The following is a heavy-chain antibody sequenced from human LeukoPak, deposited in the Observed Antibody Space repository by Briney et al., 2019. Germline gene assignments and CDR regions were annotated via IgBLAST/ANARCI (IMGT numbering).Heavy chain of an antibody. CDR1: GGSFSGYY. V-gene: IGHV4-34*01. CDR2: INHSGST. CDR3: ARGSLWFGELSRHYYYYYGMDV. J-gene: IGHJ6*02. D-gene: IGHD3-10*01. Sequence: SETLSLTCAVYGGSFSGYYWSWIRQPPGKGLEWIGEINHSGSTNYNPSLKSRVTISVDTSKNQFSLKLSSVTAADTAVYYCARGSLWFGELSRHYYYYYGMDVWGQGTTVTVSS.